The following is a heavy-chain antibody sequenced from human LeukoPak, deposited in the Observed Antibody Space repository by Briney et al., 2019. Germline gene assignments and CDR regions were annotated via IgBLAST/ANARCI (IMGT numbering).Heavy chain of an antibody. Sequence: GGSLRLSCAASGFPFSSYRMNWVRQAPGKGLEWVANIKQDGSEKYYVDSVEGRFTISRDNAKNSLYLQMNSLRAEDTAVYYCARWHTSGNNYYYDYWGQGTLVTVSS. CDR2: IKQDGSEK. CDR3: ARWHTSGNNYYYDY. CDR1: GFPFSSYR. J-gene: IGHJ4*02. D-gene: IGHD3-22*01. V-gene: IGHV3-7*03.